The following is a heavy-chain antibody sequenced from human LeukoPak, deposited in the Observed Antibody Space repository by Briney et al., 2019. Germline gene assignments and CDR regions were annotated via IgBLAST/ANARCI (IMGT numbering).Heavy chain of an antibody. CDR2: IYHSGST. J-gene: IGHJ3*02. CDR3: ARPVVPAADFDAFDI. Sequence: PSETLSLTCAVSGYSIGSGYYWGWIRQPPGKGLEWIGSIYHSGSTYYNPSLKSRVTISVDTSKNQFSLKLSSVTAADTAVYYCARPVVPAADFDAFDIWGQGTMVTVSS. D-gene: IGHD2-2*01. V-gene: IGHV4-38-2*01. CDR1: GYSIGSGYY.